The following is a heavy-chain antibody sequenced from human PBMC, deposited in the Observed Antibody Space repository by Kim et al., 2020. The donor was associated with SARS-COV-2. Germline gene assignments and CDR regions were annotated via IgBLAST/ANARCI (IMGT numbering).Heavy chain of an antibody. CDR2: FYTSGST. V-gene: IGHV4-61*02. CDR1: GGSISSGSYY. J-gene: IGHJ4*02. CDR3: ARFGSNVQLEY. D-gene: IGHD3-3*01. Sequence: SETLSLTCTVSGGSISSGSYYWSWIRQPAGKGLEWIGRFYTSGSTNYNPSLKSRVTISVDTSKNQFSLKLNSVTAADTAVYYCARFGSNVQLEYWGQGTLVTVSS.